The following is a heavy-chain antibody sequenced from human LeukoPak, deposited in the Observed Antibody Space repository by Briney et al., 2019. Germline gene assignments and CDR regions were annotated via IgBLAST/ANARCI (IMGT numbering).Heavy chain of an antibody. Sequence: SETLSLTCTVSGGSISIYYWSWIRQPPGKGLEWIGYIYYSGSTNYNPSLKSRVTISVDTSKNQFSLKLSSVTAADTAVYYCARESSTWPYYFDYWGQGALVTVSS. CDR3: ARESSTWPYYFDY. J-gene: IGHJ4*02. V-gene: IGHV4-59*01. CDR1: GGSISIYY. D-gene: IGHD6-13*01. CDR2: IYYSGST.